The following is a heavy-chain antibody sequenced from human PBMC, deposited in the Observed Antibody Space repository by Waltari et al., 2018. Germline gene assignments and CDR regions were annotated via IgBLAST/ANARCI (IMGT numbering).Heavy chain of an antibody. V-gene: IGHV7-4-1*02. D-gene: IGHD3-16*01. CDR1: GYTFTDHA. CDR2: INNNTHNP. J-gene: IGHJ4*02. Sequence: QVQLVQSGSELKKPGASVKVSCKASGYTFTDHAMNWVRQAPGQGLQFLGWINNNTHNPFDGRCFAGRFVFSLDTSISTVYMESTSLKTEDTAVYYCARELLGGGAFDAWGQGTLVSVSS. CDR3: ARELLGGGAFDA.